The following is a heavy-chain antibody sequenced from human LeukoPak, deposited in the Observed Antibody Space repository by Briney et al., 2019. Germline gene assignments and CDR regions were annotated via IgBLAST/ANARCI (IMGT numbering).Heavy chain of an antibody. J-gene: IGHJ5*02. D-gene: IGHD4-11*01. V-gene: IGHV1-2*02. CDR3: ARGLPGGFDP. CDR2: INPIGGGT. CDR1: GYTFSGYY. Sequence: ASVKVSCKASGYTFSGYYIHWVRQAPGQGLEWMGWINPIGGGTNYARKFQGRVTMTRATSITTAYMELSRLTSDDTAVYYCARGLPGGFDPWGQGTLVTVSS.